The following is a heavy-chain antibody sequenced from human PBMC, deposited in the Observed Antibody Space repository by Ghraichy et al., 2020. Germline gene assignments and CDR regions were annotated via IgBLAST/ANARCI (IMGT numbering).Heavy chain of an antibody. V-gene: IGHV3-23*01. CDR3: AKDRTSWGPTFSDY. CDR1: GFTFSSYA. Sequence: GGSLRLSCAASGFTFSSYAITWVRQAPGKGLEWVSSISGAGSTYYADSVKGRFTISRDNSKNTLFLELNSLIAEDTAVYYCAKDRTSWGPTFSDYWGQGTLVAVSS. J-gene: IGHJ4*02. D-gene: IGHD1/OR15-1a*01. CDR2: ISGAGST.